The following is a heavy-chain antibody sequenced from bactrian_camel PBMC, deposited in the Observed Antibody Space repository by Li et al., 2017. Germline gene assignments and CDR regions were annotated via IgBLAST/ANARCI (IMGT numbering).Heavy chain of an antibody. D-gene: IGHD4*01. CDR2: IDFDGRT. CDR3: AANHPWRACLATMTPDFAH. V-gene: IGHV3S53*01. J-gene: IGHJ6*01. CDR1: GYTYSSYC. Sequence: VQLVESGGGSVQAGGSLRLSCAASGYTYSSYCMAWFRQAPGKQREGVANIDFDGRTGYADSVKGRFTISRDNAKNTMSLQIDSLKPEDTAMYTCAANHPWRACLATMTPDFAHWGRGTQVTVS.